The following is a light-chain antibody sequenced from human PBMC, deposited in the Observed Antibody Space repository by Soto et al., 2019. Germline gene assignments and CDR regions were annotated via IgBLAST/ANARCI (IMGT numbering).Light chain of an antibody. V-gene: IGKV3-20*01. CDR3: QQYGSSPPT. J-gene: IGKJ1*01. Sequence: EIVLTQSPGTLSLSPGERATLSCRASQSVNSNYLAWYRRKPGQAPSLLIYGASTRATGIPGRFSGSGSGTDFTLTITRLAPEDVAVYYCQQYGSSPPTFGQGTKVEIK. CDR1: QSVNSNY. CDR2: GAS.